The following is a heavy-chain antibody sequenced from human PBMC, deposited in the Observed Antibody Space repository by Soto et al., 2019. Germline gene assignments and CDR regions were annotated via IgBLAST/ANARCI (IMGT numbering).Heavy chain of an antibody. V-gene: IGHV3-23*01. D-gene: IGHD2-15*01. CDR1: GFTFSSYA. CDR3: AKDLGYCSGGSCWGAFDI. Sequence: GGSLSLSCAASGFTFSSYAMSWVRQAPGKGLEWVSAISGSGGSTYYADSVKGRFTISRDNSKNTLYLQMNSLRAEDTAVYYCAKDLGYCSGGSCWGAFDIWGQGTMVTVSS. CDR2: ISGSGGST. J-gene: IGHJ3*02.